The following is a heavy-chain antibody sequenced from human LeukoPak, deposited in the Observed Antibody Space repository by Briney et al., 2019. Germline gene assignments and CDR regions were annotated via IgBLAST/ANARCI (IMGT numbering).Heavy chain of an antibody. CDR2: IYYSGST. D-gene: IGHD1-26*01. J-gene: IGHJ6*03. CDR1: GGSISSSSYY. V-gene: IGHV4-39*07. Sequence: TPSETLSLTCTVPGGSISSSSYYWGWIRQPPGKGLEWIGSIYYSGSTYYNPSLKSRVTISVDTSKNQFSLKLSSVTAEDTAVYYCARSGSYYYYSMDVWGKGTTVTVSS. CDR3: ARSGSYYYYSMDV.